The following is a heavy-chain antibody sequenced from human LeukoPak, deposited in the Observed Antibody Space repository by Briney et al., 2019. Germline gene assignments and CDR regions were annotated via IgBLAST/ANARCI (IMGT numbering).Heavy chain of an antibody. Sequence: SETLSLTCAVYGGSFSGYYWSWIHQPPGKGLEWIGEINHSGSTNYNPSLKSRVTISVDTSKNQFSLKLSSVTAADTAVYYCARSPVGRGYSYRGDYWGQGTLVTVSS. D-gene: IGHD5-18*01. CDR3: ARSPVGRGYSYRGDY. V-gene: IGHV4-34*01. CDR1: GGSFSGYY. CDR2: INHSGST. J-gene: IGHJ4*02.